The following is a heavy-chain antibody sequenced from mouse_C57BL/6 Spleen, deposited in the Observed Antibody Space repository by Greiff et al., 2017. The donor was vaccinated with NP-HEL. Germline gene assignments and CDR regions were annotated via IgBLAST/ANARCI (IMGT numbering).Heavy chain of an antibody. CDR3: ARGAMVRGDY. CDR2: IYPRSGST. V-gene: IGHV1-64*01. J-gene: IGHJ2*01. D-gene: IGHD2-13*01. Sequence: QVQLQQPGAELVKPGASVKLSCKASGYTFTSYWMHWVKQRPGQGLEWIGMIYPRSGSTNYNEKFKSKATLTADKSSSTASMQLSSLTAEDSAVCYCARGAMVRGDYWGQGTTLTVSS. CDR1: GYTFTSYW.